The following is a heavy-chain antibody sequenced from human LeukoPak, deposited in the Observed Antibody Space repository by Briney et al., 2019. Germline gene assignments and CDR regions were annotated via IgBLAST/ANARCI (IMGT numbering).Heavy chain of an antibody. Sequence: GGSLRLSCAASGFTFSSYAMHWVRRAPGKGLEYVSAISSNGGSTYYANSVKGRFTISRDNSKNTLYLQMGSLRAEDMAVYYCARAPITDSSGDAFDIWGQGTMVTVSS. D-gene: IGHD6-19*01. CDR2: ISSNGGST. CDR3: ARAPITDSSGDAFDI. CDR1: GFTFSSYA. J-gene: IGHJ3*02. V-gene: IGHV3-64*01.